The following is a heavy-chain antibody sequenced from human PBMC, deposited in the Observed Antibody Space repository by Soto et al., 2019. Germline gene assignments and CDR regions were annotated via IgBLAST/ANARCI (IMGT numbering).Heavy chain of an antibody. CDR1: GFTFSSYG. CDR3: GAGQYFSDY. Sequence: VQLVESGGGVVQPGRSLRLSCAASGFTFSSYGMHWVRQAPGKGLEWVALISYDGSDKYYADSVKGRFTISRDNSKNTLYLQMNRLRVEDTAVYYCGAGQYFSDYWGQGTLVTVSS. CDR2: ISYDGSDK. V-gene: IGHV3-30*03. J-gene: IGHJ4*02. D-gene: IGHD6-13*01.